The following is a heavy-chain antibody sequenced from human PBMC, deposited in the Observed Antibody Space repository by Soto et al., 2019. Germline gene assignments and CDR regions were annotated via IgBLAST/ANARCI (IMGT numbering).Heavy chain of an antibody. D-gene: IGHD3-22*01. CDR1: GFTFSSYA. Sequence: GGSLRLSCAASGFTFSSYAMSWVRQAPGKGLEWVSAISGSGGSTYYADSVKGRFTISRDNSKNTLYLQMNSLRAEDTAVYYCANTLAPYITMIRMDVWGQGTTVTVSS. J-gene: IGHJ6*02. V-gene: IGHV3-23*01. CDR3: ANTLAPYITMIRMDV. CDR2: ISGSGGST.